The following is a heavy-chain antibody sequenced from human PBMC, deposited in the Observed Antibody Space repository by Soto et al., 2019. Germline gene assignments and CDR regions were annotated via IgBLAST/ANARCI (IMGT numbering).Heavy chain of an antibody. CDR1: GFTFSSYS. CDR2: ISSSSSYI. CDR3: ARWYYYDSSGYSPLAHYGMDV. V-gene: IGHV3-21*01. D-gene: IGHD3-22*01. J-gene: IGHJ6*02. Sequence: GGSLRLSCAASGFTFSSYSMNWVRQAPGKGLEWASSISSSSSYIYYADSVKGRFTISRDNAKNSLYLQMNSLRAEDTAVYYCARWYYYDSSGYSPLAHYGMDVWGQGTTVTVSS.